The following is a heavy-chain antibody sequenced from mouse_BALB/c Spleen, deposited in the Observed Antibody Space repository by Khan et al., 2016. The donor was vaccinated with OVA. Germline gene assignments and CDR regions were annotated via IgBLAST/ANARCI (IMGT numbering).Heavy chain of an antibody. D-gene: IGHD2-3*01. CDR1: GYIFTSYW. CDR3: ARGGYDNHAIDY. Sequence: QVELLQSGAELVRPGASVKLSCKTSGYIFTSYWIHWVKQRSGQGLEWIARIYPGTGSTYYNEKFKGKATLTADKSSSTASMQLSSLKSDYSAVYICARGGYDNHAIDYWGQGTSVTVSS. CDR2: IYPGTGST. V-gene: IGHV1S132*01. J-gene: IGHJ4*01.